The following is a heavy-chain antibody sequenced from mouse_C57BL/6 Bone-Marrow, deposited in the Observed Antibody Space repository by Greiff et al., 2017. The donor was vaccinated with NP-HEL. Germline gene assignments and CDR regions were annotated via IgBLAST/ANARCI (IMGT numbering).Heavy chain of an antibody. CDR3: ARHEEGIYYDYASFAY. V-gene: IGHV1-82*01. D-gene: IGHD2-4*01. CDR1: GYAFSSSW. CDR2: IYPGDGDT. J-gene: IGHJ3*01. Sequence: QVQLQQSGPELVKPGASVKISCKASGYAFSSSWMNWVKQRPGKGLEWIGRIYPGDGDTNYNGKFKGKATLTADKSSSTAYMQLSSLTSEDSAVYFCARHEEGIYYDYASFAYWGQGTLVTVSA.